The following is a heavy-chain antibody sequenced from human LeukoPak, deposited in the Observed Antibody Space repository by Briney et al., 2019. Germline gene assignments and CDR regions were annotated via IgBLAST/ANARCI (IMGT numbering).Heavy chain of an antibody. Sequence: GESLKISCKGSGYSFTSYWIGWVRQMPGKGLEWMGIIYPGDSDTRYSPSFQGQVTISADKSISTAYLQWSSLKASDTAMYYCARGDVEYSGTQNYFDYWDQGTLVTVSS. CDR2: IYPGDSDT. CDR1: GYSFTSYW. CDR3: ARGDVEYSGTQNYFDY. V-gene: IGHV5-51*01. D-gene: IGHD1-26*01. J-gene: IGHJ4*02.